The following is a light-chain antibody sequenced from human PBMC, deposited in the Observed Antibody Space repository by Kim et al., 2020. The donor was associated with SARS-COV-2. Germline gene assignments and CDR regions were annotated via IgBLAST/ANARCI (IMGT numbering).Light chain of an antibody. J-gene: IGLJ2*01. V-gene: IGLV3-1*01. CDR3: QAWDSSTEWV. Sequence: SYELTQPTSVSVSPGQTASITCSGDKLGDKYACWYQQKPGQSPVLVIYQDSKRPSGIPERFSGSNSGNTATLTISGTQAMDEADYYCQAWDSSTEWVF. CDR1: KLGDKY. CDR2: QDS.